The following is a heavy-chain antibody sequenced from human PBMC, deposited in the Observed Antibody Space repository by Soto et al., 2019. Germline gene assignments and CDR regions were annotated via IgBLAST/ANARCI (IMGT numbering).Heavy chain of an antibody. Sequence: GGSLRLSCAASGFTFSKYAMNWVRQAPGEGLQWLSGISGQSTYYADSVKGRFTIYRDDSKSRLYLQMNSLRVEDTATYFCAKDPEYRVRANYFEYWGQGTVVTVSS. V-gene: IGHV3-23*01. CDR3: AKDPEYRVRANYFEY. J-gene: IGHJ4*02. CDR2: ISGQST. D-gene: IGHD3-10*02. CDR1: GFTFSKYA.